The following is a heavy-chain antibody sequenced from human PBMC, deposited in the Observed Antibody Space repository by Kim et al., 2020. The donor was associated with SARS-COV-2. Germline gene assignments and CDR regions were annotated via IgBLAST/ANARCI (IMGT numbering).Heavy chain of an antibody. CDR3: ARGATGTTGGWFDP. CDR2: IIPIFGTA. CDR1: GGTFSSYA. D-gene: IGHD1-1*01. Sequence: SVKVSCKASGGTFSSYAISWVRQAPGQGLEWMGGIIPIFGTANYAQKFQGRVTITADESTSTAYMELSSLRSEDTAVYYCARGATGTTGGWFDPWGQGTLVTVSS. J-gene: IGHJ5*02. V-gene: IGHV1-69*13.